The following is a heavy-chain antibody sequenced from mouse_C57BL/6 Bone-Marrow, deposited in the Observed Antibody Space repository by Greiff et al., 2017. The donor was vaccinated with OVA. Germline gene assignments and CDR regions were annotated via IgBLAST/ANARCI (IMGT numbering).Heavy chain of an antibody. J-gene: IGHJ4*01. CDR2: IYPRSGNT. V-gene: IGHV1-81*01. D-gene: IGHD3-2*02. Sequence: VQGVESGAELARPGASVKLSCKASGYTFTSYGISWVKQRTGQGLEWIGEIYPRSGNTYYNEKFKGKATLTADKSSSTAYMELRSLTSEDSAVYFCARGTAQPYYAMDYWGQGTSVTVSS. CDR1: GYTFTSYG. CDR3: ARGTAQPYYAMDY.